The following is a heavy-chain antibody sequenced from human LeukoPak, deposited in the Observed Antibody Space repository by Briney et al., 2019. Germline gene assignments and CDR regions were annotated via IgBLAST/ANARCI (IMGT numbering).Heavy chain of an antibody. Sequence: PGRSLRLSCAASGFTFSSYGMHWVRQAPGKGLVWVSRINTDGSSTSYADSVKGRFTISRDNAKNTPYLQMNSLRAEDTAVYYCASEVDYWGQGTLVTVSS. CDR1: GFTFSSYG. J-gene: IGHJ4*01. CDR3: ASEVDY. CDR2: INTDGSST. V-gene: IGHV3-74*01.